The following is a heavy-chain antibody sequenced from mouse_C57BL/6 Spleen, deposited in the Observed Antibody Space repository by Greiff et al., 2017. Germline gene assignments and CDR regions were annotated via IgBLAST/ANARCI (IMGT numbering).Heavy chain of an antibody. CDR1: GFSFNTYA. V-gene: IGHV10-1*01. D-gene: IGHD3-2*02. J-gene: IGHJ4*01. CDR2: IRSKSNNYAT. CDR3: VRHLDSSGLYYAMDY. Sequence: EADGGLVQPKGSLKLSCAASGFSFNTYAMNWVRQAPGKGLEWVARIRSKSNNYATYYADSVKDRFTISRDDSESMLYLQMNNLKTEDTAMYYCVRHLDSSGLYYAMDYWGQGTSVTVSS.